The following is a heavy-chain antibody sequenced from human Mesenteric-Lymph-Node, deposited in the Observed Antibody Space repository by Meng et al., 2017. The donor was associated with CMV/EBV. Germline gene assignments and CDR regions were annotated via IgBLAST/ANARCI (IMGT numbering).Heavy chain of an antibody. Sequence: GESLKISCAASGFTFNTYDMSWVRQAPGKGLEWVSGLSGSGGATYYADSVKGRFTISRDNSKNTLYLQMNSLRAEDTAVYYCAKGQPSTERYGAFDIWSQGTMVTVSS. CDR2: LSGSGGAT. CDR1: GFTFNTYD. CDR3: AKGQPSTERYGAFDI. V-gene: IGHV3-23*01. J-gene: IGHJ3*02. D-gene: IGHD3-9*01.